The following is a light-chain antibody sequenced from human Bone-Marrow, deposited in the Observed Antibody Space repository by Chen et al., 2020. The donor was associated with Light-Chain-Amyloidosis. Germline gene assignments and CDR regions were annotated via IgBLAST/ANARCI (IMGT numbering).Light chain of an antibody. V-gene: IGLV3-25*03. Sequence: ELTQPPSVSVSPGQTARITCSGDDLPTKYAYWYQQKPGQAPVLVIHRDTERPSGISERFSGSSSGTTATLTISGVQAEDEADYHCQSADSSGTYEVIFGGGTKLTIL. CDR2: RDT. J-gene: IGLJ2*01. CDR3: QSADSSGTYEVI. CDR1: DLPTKY.